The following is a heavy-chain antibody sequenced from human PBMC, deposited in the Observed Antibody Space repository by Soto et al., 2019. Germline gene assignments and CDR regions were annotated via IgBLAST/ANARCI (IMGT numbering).Heavy chain of an antibody. Sequence: VQLQESGPGLVKPSETLSLTCSVSGGSTRGYYWSWIRQPPGKGLEWIGSMYYTGSTSYNPSLKSRVTMSVDTSKNRFSLKLSSVTAADTAVYYCARRGIVGRYYFDYWGQGTLVTVSS. D-gene: IGHD1-26*01. CDR1: GGSTRGYY. V-gene: IGHV4-59*08. CDR2: MYYTGST. J-gene: IGHJ4*02. CDR3: ARRGIVGRYYFDY.